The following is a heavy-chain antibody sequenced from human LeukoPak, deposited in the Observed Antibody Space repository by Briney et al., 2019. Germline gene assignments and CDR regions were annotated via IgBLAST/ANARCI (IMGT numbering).Heavy chain of an antibody. D-gene: IGHD6-13*01. CDR3: ARDSSSWFYYYYGMDV. V-gene: IGHV1-18*01. CDR2: ISAYNGNT. CDR1: GYTFTSHG. J-gene: IGHJ6*02. Sequence: ASVKVSCKASGYTFTSHGISWVRQAPGQGLEWMGWISAYNGNTNYAQKLQGRVTMTTDTSTSTAYMELRSLRSDDTAVYYCARDSSSWFYYYYGMDVWGQGTTVTVSS.